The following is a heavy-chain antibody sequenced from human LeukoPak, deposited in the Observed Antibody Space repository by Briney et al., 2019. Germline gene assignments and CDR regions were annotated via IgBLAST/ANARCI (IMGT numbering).Heavy chain of an antibody. CDR1: GFTFSSYE. Sequence: PGGSLRLSCVVSGFTFSSYEMNWVRQAPGKGLEWVSYISSSGSTIYYADSVKGRFTISRDNAKNSLYLQMNSLRAEDTAVYYCARDWFHAIDYWGQGTLVTVSS. CDR2: ISSSGSTI. D-gene: IGHD2/OR15-2a*01. J-gene: IGHJ4*02. V-gene: IGHV3-48*03. CDR3: ARDWFHAIDY.